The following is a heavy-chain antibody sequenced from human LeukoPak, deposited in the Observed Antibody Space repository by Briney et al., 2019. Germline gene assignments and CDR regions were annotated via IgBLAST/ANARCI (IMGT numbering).Heavy chain of an antibody. CDR1: GFTVTTKY. J-gene: IGHJ2*01. CDR3: ARVGDHFHWNLDL. V-gene: IGHV3-53*01. CDR2: IYSGATT. Sequence: GGSLRLSCAASGFTVTTKYMNRVRQAPGKGLEWVSIIYSGATTYYADSVKGRFTISRDISKNTMSLQMNSLRAEDTAVYFCARVGDHFHWNLDLWGRGTLVTVSS. D-gene: IGHD3-3*02.